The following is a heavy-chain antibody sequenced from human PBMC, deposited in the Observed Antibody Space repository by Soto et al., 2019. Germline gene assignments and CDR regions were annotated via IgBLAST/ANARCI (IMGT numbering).Heavy chain of an antibody. CDR1: GFTFSDYY. D-gene: IGHD2-2*01. Sequence: QVQLVESGGGLVKPGGSLRLSCAASGFTFSDYYMSWIRQAPGKGLEWVSYISSSGSTLYYADSVKGRFTISRDNAKNSLYLQMNSLRAEDTAVYYCARDGGGGPDQDIVVVPAAMYYYYYGMDVWGQGTTVTVSS. J-gene: IGHJ6*02. CDR3: ARDGGGGPDQDIVVVPAAMYYYYYGMDV. V-gene: IGHV3-11*01. CDR2: ISSSGSTL.